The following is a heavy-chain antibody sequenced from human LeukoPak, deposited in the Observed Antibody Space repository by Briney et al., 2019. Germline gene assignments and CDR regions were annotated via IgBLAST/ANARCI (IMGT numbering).Heavy chain of an antibody. J-gene: IGHJ6*02. CDR3: AREGYDLSQDYFAMDV. V-gene: IGHV3-21*01. CDR2: ISPSSNYK. Sequence: GGSLRLSCAASGFTLSAYSMNWVRQAPGKGLEWVSSISPSSNYKYYADSLKGRITISRDNAKNSLYLQMNSLRAEDTAVYYCAREGYDLSQDYFAMDVWGQGTTVTVSS. CDR1: GFTLSAYS. D-gene: IGHD3/OR15-3a*01.